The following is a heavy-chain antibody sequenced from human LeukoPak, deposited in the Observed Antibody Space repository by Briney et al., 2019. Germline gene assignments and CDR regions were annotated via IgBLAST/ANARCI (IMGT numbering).Heavy chain of an antibody. CDR3: ARGPTRYRSDY. D-gene: IGHD1-1*01. Sequence: ASVKVSCKASGYTFTDYYIHWVRQAPGQGLEWMGWISAYNGNTNYAQKLQGRVTMTTDTSTSTAYMELRSLRSDDTAVYYCARGPTRYRSDYWGQGTLVTVSS. CDR2: ISAYNGNT. V-gene: IGHV1-18*01. CDR1: GYTFTDYY. J-gene: IGHJ4*02.